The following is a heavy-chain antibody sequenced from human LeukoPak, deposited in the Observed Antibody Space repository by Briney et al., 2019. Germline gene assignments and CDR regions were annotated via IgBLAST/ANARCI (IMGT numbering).Heavy chain of an antibody. J-gene: IGHJ4*02. CDR3: AGSTMVRGDLYFDY. CDR1: GGSFSRYY. V-gene: IGHV4-34*01. D-gene: IGHD3-10*01. Sequence: SETLSLTCAVYGGSFSRYYWSWIRQPPGKGLEWIGEINHSGSTNYNPSLKSRVTISVDTSKNQFSLKLSSVTAADTAVYYCAGSTMVRGDLYFDYWGQGTLVTVSS. CDR2: INHSGST.